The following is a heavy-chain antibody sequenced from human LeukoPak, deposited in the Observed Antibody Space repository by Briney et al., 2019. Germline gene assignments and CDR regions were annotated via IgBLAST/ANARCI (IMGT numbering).Heavy chain of an antibody. V-gene: IGHV4-34*01. CDR2: INHSGST. Sequence: LEXIGEINHSGSTNYNPSLKSRVTISVDTSKNQFSLKLSSVTAADTAVYYCARAQSFMVRGVITRWGQGTLVTVSS. D-gene: IGHD3-10*01. J-gene: IGHJ4*02. CDR3: ARAQSFMVRGVITR.